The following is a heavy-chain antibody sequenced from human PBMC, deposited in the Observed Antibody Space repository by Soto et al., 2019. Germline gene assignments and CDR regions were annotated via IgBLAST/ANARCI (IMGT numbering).Heavy chain of an antibody. CDR2: INSSGST. Sequence: TSETLSLTCTVSGGSISSYYWSWIRKPPGKGLEWIGEINSSGSTNYTPSPQNRVTISIDTSKNQVSLKVNSVTAADTAVYYCARDHPHSYGVYYFDYWGQGTPVTVSS. CDR1: GGSISSYY. CDR3: ARDHPHSYGVYYFDY. D-gene: IGHD5-18*01. V-gene: IGHV4-59*01. J-gene: IGHJ4*02.